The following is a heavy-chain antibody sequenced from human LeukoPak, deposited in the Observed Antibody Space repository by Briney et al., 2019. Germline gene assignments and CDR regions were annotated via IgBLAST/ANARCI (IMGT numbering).Heavy chain of an antibody. J-gene: IGHJ4*02. CDR3: ARDLGYCSGGSCYWGYYFDY. V-gene: IGHV1-2*04. CDR2: INPNSGGT. Sequence: ASVKVSCKASGYTFTCYYMHWVRQAPGQGLEWMGWINPNSGGTNYAQKFQGWVTMTRDTSISTAYMELSRLRSDDTAVCYCARDLGYCSGGSCYWGYYFDYWGQGTLVTVSS. CDR1: GYTFTCYY. D-gene: IGHD2-15*01.